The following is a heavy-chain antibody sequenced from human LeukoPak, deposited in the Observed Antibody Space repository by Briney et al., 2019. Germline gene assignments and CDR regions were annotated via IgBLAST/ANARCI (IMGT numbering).Heavy chain of an antibody. V-gene: IGHV4-31*03. CDR1: GGSINSGVYY. CDR3: SREQLGYCSSTSCTALTFDP. D-gene: IGHD2-2*01. Sequence: SETLSLTCTVSGGSINSGVYYWTWIRQHPEKGLEWIGYIYYSGTTYYNPSLKSRVTISIDTSKNQFSLNLSSVTAADTAVYYCSREQLGYCSSTSCTALTFDPWGQGTLVTVSS. CDR2: IYYSGTT. J-gene: IGHJ5*02.